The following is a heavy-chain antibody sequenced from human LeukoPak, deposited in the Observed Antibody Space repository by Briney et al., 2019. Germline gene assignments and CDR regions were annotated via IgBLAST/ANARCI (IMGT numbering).Heavy chain of an antibody. V-gene: IGHV4-59*01. CDR3: ARGNPIVKSYGLSFDY. CDR1: GGSISSYY. J-gene: IGHJ4*02. D-gene: IGHD5-18*01. CDR2: IYNSGST. Sequence: SETLSLTCTVSGGSISSYYWSWIRQPPGKGLEWIGYIYNSGSTYYNPSLKSRVTISVDTSRNQFSLNLRSVTAADTAVYYCARGNPIVKSYGLSFDYWGQGSLATVSS.